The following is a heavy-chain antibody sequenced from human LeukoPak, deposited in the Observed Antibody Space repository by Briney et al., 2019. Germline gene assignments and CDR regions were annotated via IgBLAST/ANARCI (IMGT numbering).Heavy chain of an antibody. J-gene: IGHJ4*02. CDR3: AREEMATSYIAY. CDR1: GFTFSSYA. V-gene: IGHV3-21*01. D-gene: IGHD5-24*01. CDR2: ISSSSSYI. Sequence: GGSLRLSCAASGFTFSSYAMNWVRQAPGKGLEWVSSISSSSSYIYYADSVKGRFTISRDNAKNSLYLQMNSLRAEDTAVYYCAREEMATSYIAYWGQGTLVTVSS.